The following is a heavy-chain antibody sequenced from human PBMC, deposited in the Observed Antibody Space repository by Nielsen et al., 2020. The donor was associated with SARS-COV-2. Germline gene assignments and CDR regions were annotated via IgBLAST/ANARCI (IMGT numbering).Heavy chain of an antibody. J-gene: IGHJ4*02. Sequence: ASVKVSCKASGYTFTGYYMHWVRQAPGQGLEWMGRINPNSGGTNYAQKFQGRVTMTRDTSISTAYMELSSLRSEDTAVYYCARDAGDGYDGYNYGDWGQGTLVTVSS. V-gene: IGHV1-2*06. CDR3: ARDAGDGYDGYNYGD. CDR1: GYTFTGYY. CDR2: INPNSGGT. D-gene: IGHD5-24*01.